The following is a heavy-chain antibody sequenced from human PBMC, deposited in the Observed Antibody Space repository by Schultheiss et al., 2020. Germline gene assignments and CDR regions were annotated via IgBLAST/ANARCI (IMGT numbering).Heavy chain of an antibody. CDR1: GFTFSSYA. CDR3: AKGPGGGRSG. D-gene: IGHD1-26*01. Sequence: GGSLRLSCAASGFTFSSYAMSWVRQAPGKGLEWVAVISYDGSNKYYADSVKGRFTISRDNSKNTLYLQMNSLRAEDTAVYYCAKGPGGGRSGWGQGTLVTVSS. J-gene: IGHJ4*02. V-gene: IGHV3-30*18. CDR2: ISYDGSNK.